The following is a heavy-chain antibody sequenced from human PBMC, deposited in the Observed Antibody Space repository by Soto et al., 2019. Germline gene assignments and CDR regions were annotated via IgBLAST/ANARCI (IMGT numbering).Heavy chain of an antibody. CDR2: FDPEDGET. CDR1: GYSLTELP. J-gene: IGHJ5*02. V-gene: IGHV1-24*01. CDR3: ATDNYYDNSGYSWFDP. Sequence: GASVEVSCKVSGYSLTELPMHWVRQAPGKGLEWMGSFDPEDGETFYAQNFQGRVTMTEDASTDTVYMELSSLRTEDTAVYYCATDNYYDNSGYSWFDPWGQGTQVTVSS. D-gene: IGHD3-22*01.